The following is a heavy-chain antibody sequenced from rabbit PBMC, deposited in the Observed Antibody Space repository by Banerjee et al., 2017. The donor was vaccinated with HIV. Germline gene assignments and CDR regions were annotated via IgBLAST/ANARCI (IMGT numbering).Heavy chain of an antibody. CDR1: GFSFSSAYY. Sequence: QSLEESGGDLVKPGASLTLTCTASGFSFSSAYYMCWVRQAPGKGLEWIACIYAGSGGSTYYASWAKGRFTISKTSSTTVTLQMTSLTAADTATYFCARGDSYDDYGDGYKMLTRLDLWGPGTLVTVS. V-gene: IGHV1S40*01. J-gene: IGHJ3*01. CDR3: ARGDSYDDYGDGYKMLTRLDL. D-gene: IGHD2-1*01. CDR2: IYAGSGGST.